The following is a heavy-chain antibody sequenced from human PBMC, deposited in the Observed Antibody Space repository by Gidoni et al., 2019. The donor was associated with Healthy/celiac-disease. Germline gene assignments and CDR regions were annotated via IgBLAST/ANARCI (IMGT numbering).Heavy chain of an antibody. D-gene: IGHD6-13*01. CDR3: ARGGGLGSSWYYPYYYYCYGMDV. Sequence: QVQLQQWGAGLLKPSEPLSLTCAVYVGSFSGYYWSWIRQPPGKGLEWIGEINHSGSTNYKPSLKSRVNISVDTSKNQCSLKLSSVTAADTAVYYCARGGGLGSSWYYPYYYYCYGMDVWGQGTTVTVSS. V-gene: IGHV4-34*01. CDR1: VGSFSGYY. J-gene: IGHJ6*02. CDR2: INHSGST.